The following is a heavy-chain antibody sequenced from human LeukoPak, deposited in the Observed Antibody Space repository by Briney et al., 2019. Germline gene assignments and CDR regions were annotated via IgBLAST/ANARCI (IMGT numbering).Heavy chain of an antibody. J-gene: IGHJ4*02. D-gene: IGHD4-23*01. CDR2: ISSSSSTI. CDR1: GFTFSSYS. V-gene: IGHV3-48*04. CDR3: ARDRPGYGGKPLDY. Sequence: GGSLRLSCAASGFTFSSYSMNWVRQAPGKGLEWVSYISSSSSTIYYADSVKGRFTISRDNAKNSLYLQMNSLRAEDTAVYYCARDRPGYGGKPLDYWGQGTLVTVSS.